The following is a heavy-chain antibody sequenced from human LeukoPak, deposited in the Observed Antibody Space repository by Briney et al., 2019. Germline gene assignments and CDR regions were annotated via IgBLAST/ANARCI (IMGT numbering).Heavy chain of an antibody. CDR2: ISAYNGNT. Sequence: ASVKVSCKASGYTFTTYGISWVRLAPGQGLEWMGWISAYNGNTNYAQQFQGRVTMTTDTSMSTAYMELRSLRSDDTAVYYCARDLIAVRRGWFDPWGQGSLVTVSS. V-gene: IGHV1-18*01. CDR3: ARDLIAVRRGWFDP. CDR1: GYTFTTYG. D-gene: IGHD6-6*01. J-gene: IGHJ5*02.